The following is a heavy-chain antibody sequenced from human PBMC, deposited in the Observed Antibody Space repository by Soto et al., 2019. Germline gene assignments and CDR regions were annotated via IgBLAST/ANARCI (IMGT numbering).Heavy chain of an antibody. CDR3: ARVRDWFDP. J-gene: IGHJ5*02. CDR2: IDHSGYT. D-gene: IGHD3-3*01. Sequence: SETLSLTCAVYGGSFSGYYWNWIRQPPEKGLEWIGEIDHSGYTNYNPSLKSRVTISVDTSKNQFSLRLTSVTAADTAVYYCARVRDWFDPWGQGTLVTVSS. CDR1: GGSFSGYY. V-gene: IGHV4-34*01.